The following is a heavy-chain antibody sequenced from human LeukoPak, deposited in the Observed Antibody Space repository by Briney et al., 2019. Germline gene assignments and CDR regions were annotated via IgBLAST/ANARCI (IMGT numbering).Heavy chain of an antibody. D-gene: IGHD3-22*01. CDR2: IYYSGST. V-gene: IGHV4-39*01. Sequence: SETLSLTCTVSGGSISSSSYYWGWIRQPPGKGLEWIGSIYYSGSTYYKSSLKSRVTVSVGTSKNQFSLKLSSVTAADTAVYYCARGGQYYYDSSGYYYYLNWFDPWGQGTLVTVSS. J-gene: IGHJ5*02. CDR3: ARGGQYYYDSSGYYYYLNWFDP. CDR1: GGSISSSSYY.